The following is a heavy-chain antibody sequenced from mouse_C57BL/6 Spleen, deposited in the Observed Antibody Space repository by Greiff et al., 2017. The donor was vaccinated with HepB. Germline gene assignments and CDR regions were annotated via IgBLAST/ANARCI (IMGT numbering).Heavy chain of an antibody. CDR3: ARIYDGYPYYAMDY. J-gene: IGHJ4*01. D-gene: IGHD2-3*01. V-gene: IGHV1-26*01. Sequence: VQLQQSGPELVKPGASVKISCKASGYTFTDYYMNWVKQSHGKSLEWIGDINPNNGGTSYNQKFKGKATLTVDKSSSTAYMELRSLTSEDSAVYYCARIYDGYPYYAMDYWGQGTSVTVSS. CDR2: INPNNGGT. CDR1: GYTFTDYY.